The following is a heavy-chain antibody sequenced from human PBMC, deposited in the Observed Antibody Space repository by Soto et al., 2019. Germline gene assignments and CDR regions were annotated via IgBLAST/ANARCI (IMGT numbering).Heavy chain of an antibody. CDR3: AKVISARIYYYAMDV. J-gene: IGHJ6*02. CDR2: IIGSGGRK. V-gene: IGHV3-23*01. CDR1: GFTFSSYA. Sequence: GGSLRLSCAASGFTFSSYAMTWVRQAPGKGLEWVSSIIGSGGRKYYADSLKGRFTISRDTSENTLHLQMNSLRAEDTATYYCAKVISARIYYYAMDVGGQGTTVTVS. D-gene: IGHD3-22*01.